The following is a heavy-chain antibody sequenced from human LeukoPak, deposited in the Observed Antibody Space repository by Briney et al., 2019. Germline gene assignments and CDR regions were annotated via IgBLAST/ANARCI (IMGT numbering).Heavy chain of an antibody. Sequence: SETLSLTCAVYGGYYWSWIRQPPGKGLEWIGEINHSGSTNYNPSLKSRVTISVDTSKNQFSLKLSSVTAADTAVYYCATVEMATMNFDYWGQGTLVTVSS. D-gene: IGHD5-24*01. CDR2: INHSGST. CDR1: GGYY. CDR3: ATVEMATMNFDY. J-gene: IGHJ4*02. V-gene: IGHV4-34*01.